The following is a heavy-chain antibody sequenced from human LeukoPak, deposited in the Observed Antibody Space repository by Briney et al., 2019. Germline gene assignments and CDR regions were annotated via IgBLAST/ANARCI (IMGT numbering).Heavy chain of an antibody. D-gene: IGHD3-10*01. CDR3: ARDQRFGELTYFDY. CDR2: SSASNGNT. CDR1: GYTFTNYG. J-gene: IGHJ4*02. V-gene: IGHV1-18*01. Sequence: ASVKVSCKASGYTFTNYGISWVRQAPGQGLEWMGWSSASNGNTNYAQKLQGRVTMTTDTSTSTAYMELRSLTSDDTAVYYCARDQRFGELTYFDYWGQGFLVTVSS.